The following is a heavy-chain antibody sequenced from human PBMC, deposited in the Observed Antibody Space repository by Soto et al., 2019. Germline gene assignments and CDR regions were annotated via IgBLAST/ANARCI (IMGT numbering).Heavy chain of an antibody. J-gene: IGHJ2*01. V-gene: IGHV3-23*01. Sequence: EVQLLESGGGLVQPGGSLRLSCAASGFTFSSYAMSWVRQAPGKGLEWVSAISGSGGSTYYADSVKGRFTISRDNSKNTLYLQMNSLRAEDTAVYYCAKYCSGGSCYPHWYFDLWGRGTLVTVSS. CDR3: AKYCSGGSCYPHWYFDL. D-gene: IGHD2-15*01. CDR2: ISGSGGST. CDR1: GFTFSSYA.